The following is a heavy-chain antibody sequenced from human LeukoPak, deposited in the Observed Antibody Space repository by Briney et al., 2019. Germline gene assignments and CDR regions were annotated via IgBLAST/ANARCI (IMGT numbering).Heavy chain of an antibody. J-gene: IGHJ4*02. D-gene: IGHD6-13*01. CDR3: ARVRPMGAAGTWGDY. CDR2: IYHSRST. CDR1: GGSISSGGYY. Sequence: SETLSLTCTVSGGSISSGGYYWSWIRQPPGKGLEWIGYIYHSRSTYYNPSLKSRVTISVDRSKNQFSLKLSSVTAADTAVYYCARVRPMGAAGTWGDYWGQGTLVTVSS. V-gene: IGHV4-30-2*01.